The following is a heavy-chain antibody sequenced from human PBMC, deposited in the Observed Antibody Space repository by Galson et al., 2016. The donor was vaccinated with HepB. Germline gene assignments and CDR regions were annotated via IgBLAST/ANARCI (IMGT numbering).Heavy chain of an antibody. J-gene: IGHJ6*02. CDR2: VIPILGVT. CDR1: GGTFSTYG. D-gene: IGHD2/OR15-2a*01. CDR3: ARDETFGPEDYYGMDV. V-gene: IGHV1-69*04. Sequence: SVKVSCKASGGTFSTYGISWVRQAPGQGLEWMGRVIPILGVTTYAQKFQGRVTITADTSTSTGYMELSRLSVDDTAVFYCARDETFGPEDYYGMDVWGQGTTVTVSS.